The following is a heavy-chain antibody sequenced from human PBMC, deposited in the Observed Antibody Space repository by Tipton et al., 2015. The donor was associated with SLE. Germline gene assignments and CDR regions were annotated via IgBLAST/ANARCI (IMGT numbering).Heavy chain of an antibody. J-gene: IGHJ4*02. CDR3: ARGPHYYDTSGPIDY. Sequence: SLRLSCAVSGFTFSSYSMNWVRQAPGKGLEWVSSITSSNSYIYYADSVKGRFTISRDNAKNSLYLQMNSLRAEDTAVYYCARGPHYYDTSGPIDYWGQGTLVTVSS. CDR2: ITSSNSYI. CDR1: GFTFSSYS. V-gene: IGHV3-21*01. D-gene: IGHD3-22*01.